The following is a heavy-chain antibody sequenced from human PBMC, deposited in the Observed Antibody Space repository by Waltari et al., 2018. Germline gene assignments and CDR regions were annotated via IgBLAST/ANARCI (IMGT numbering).Heavy chain of an antibody. Sequence: EVQLVESGGGWIQPGGSLRLSCAASGFTVSSNYMSWVGQAPGKGLEWVSYISSSSRTIYYADSVKGLFTISRDNAKNSLYLQMNSLRAEDTAVYYCAREYCSSTSCYYYFDYWGQGTLVTVSS. J-gene: IGHJ4*02. CDR2: ISSSSRTI. CDR3: AREYCSSTSCYYYFDY. V-gene: IGHV3-48*01. D-gene: IGHD2-2*01. CDR1: GFTVSSNY.